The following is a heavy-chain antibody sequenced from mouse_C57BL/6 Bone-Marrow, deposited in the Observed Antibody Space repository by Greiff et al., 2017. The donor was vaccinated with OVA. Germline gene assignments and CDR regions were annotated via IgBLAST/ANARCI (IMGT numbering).Heavy chain of an antibody. CDR1: GYSFTSYY. V-gene: IGHV1-66*01. Sequence: QVQLQQSGPELVKPGASVKISCKASGYSFTSYYIHWVQQRPGQGLEWIGWIYPGSGNTKYNEKFKGKATLTADTSSSTAYMQLSSLTSEDSAVYYCARSITTVEYFDYWGQGTTLTVSS. J-gene: IGHJ2*01. D-gene: IGHD1-1*01. CDR3: ARSITTVEYFDY. CDR2: IYPGSGNT.